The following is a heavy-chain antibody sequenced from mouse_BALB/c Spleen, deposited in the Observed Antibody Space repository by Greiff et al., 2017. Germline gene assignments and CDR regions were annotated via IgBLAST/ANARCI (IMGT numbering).Heavy chain of an antibody. CDR3: ASSDGYYDY. V-gene: IGHV1-67*01. CDR2: ISTYYGNT. J-gene: IGHJ2*01. D-gene: IGHD2-3*01. CDR1: GYTFTDYA. Sequence: QVQLQQSGPELVRPGVSVKISCKGSGYTFTDYAMHWVKQSHAKSLEWIGVISTYYGNTNYNQKFKGKATMTVDKSSSTAYMELARLTSEDSAIYYCASSDGYYDYWGQGTTLTVSS.